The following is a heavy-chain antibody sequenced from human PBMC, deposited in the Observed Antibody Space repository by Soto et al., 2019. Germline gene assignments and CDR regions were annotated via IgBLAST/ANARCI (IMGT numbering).Heavy chain of an antibody. D-gene: IGHD6-19*01. CDR3: AKGRGYTTGWLMDY. Sequence: EVQLLESGGGLVQPGGSLRLSCAASGFTFSSYAMNWVRQAPGKGLEWVSTISGGGDDTYYADSVKGRFIISRDNSKNTVYLQMNTFSAEDAAVYYCAKGRGYTTGWLMDYWGRGTLLTVSS. CDR1: GFTFSSYA. J-gene: IGHJ4*02. CDR2: ISGGGDDT. V-gene: IGHV3-23*01.